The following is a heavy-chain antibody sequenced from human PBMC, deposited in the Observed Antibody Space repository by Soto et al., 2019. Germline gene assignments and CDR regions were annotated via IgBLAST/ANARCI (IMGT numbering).Heavy chain of an antibody. CDR2: IYYSGST. V-gene: IGHV4-59*01. Sequence: LSLTCTVSGGSISSYYWSWIRQPPGKGLEWIEYIYYSGSTNYNPSLKSRVTISVDTSKNQFSLKLSSVTAADTAVYYCASMRGDSSTLGYCSSTSCYWFDYWGQGTLVTVSS. CDR3: ASMRGDSSTLGYCSSTSCYWFDY. CDR1: GGSISSYY. D-gene: IGHD2-2*01. J-gene: IGHJ4*02.